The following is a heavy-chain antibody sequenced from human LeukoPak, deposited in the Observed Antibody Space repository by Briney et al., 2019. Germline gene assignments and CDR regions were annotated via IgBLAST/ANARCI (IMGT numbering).Heavy chain of an antibody. D-gene: IGHD1-26*01. Sequence: ASVKVSCKASGYTFTSYGISWVRQAPGQGLEWMGWISACNGNTNYAQKLQGRVTMTTDKSTSTAYMELSSLRSEDTAVYYCARARIVGATSGAFDIWGQGTMVTVSS. CDR2: ISACNGNT. CDR3: ARARIVGATSGAFDI. J-gene: IGHJ3*02. V-gene: IGHV1-18*01. CDR1: GYTFTSYG.